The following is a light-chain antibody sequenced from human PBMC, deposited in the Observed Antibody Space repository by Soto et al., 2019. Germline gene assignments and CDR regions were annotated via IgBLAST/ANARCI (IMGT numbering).Light chain of an antibody. V-gene: IGKV3-20*01. CDR1: QSVSRSY. Sequence: EIVLTQSPGTLSLSPGERATLSCRASQSVSRSYLAWYQQKPGQAPRLLIYGASSRATGIPDRFTGSGSGTDLTLTISRLEPEDFAVYSCQHYGDSSYTFGQGTKLDIK. CDR2: GAS. CDR3: QHYGDSSYT. J-gene: IGKJ2*01.